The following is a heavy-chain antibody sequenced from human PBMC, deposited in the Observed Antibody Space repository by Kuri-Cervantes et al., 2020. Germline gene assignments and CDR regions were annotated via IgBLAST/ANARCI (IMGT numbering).Heavy chain of an antibody. CDR2: ISYDGSNK. CDR1: GFTFSSYA. D-gene: IGHD5-12*01. Sequence: GESMKISCAASGFTFSSYALHWARQAPGKGLVWVTVISYDGSNKYYADYVKGRFTISRDNSKNTLYLQMNSLTAEDTAVYYCAIDSGGYAEHYWGQGTLVTVSS. J-gene: IGHJ4*02. CDR3: AIDSGGYAEHY. V-gene: IGHV3-30-3*01.